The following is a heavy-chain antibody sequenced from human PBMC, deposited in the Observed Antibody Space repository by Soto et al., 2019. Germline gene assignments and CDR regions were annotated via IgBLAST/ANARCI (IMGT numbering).Heavy chain of an antibody. CDR3: ARRYAGNFDY. CDR1: GGSISNYY. CDR2: IYYSGST. D-gene: IGHD2-8*01. Sequence: QVQLQESGPGLVKPSETLSLTCTVSGGSISNYYWSWIRQPPGKGLEWIGYIYYSGSTNYNPSLKSRVTISVDTSKNQFSRKLSSVTAADMAVYYCARRYAGNFDYWGQGTLVTVSS. J-gene: IGHJ4*02. V-gene: IGHV4-59*01.